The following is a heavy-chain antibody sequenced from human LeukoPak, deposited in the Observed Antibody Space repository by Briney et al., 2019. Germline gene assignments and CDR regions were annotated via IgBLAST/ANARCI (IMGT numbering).Heavy chain of an antibody. Sequence: SQTLSLTCVVSGGSISSGGYSWSWIRQPPGKGLEWIGYIYHSGSTYYNPSLKSRVTISVDRSKNQFSLKLSSVTAADTAVYYCARAGSSGAFDYWGQGTLVTASS. D-gene: IGHD6-6*01. V-gene: IGHV4-30-2*01. J-gene: IGHJ4*02. CDR1: GGSISSGGYS. CDR3: ARAGSSGAFDY. CDR2: IYHSGST.